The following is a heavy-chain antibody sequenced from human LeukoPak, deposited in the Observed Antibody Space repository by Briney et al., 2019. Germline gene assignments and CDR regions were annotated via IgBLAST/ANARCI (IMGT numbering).Heavy chain of an antibody. V-gene: IGHV4-61*08. CDR1: GGSISSGGYY. CDR3: ARGSSSLPFDY. J-gene: IGHJ4*02. D-gene: IGHD6-6*01. CDR2: IYYSGST. Sequence: SETLSLTCTVSGGSISSGGYYWSWIRQHPGKGLEWIGYIYYSGSTYYNPSLKSRVTISVDTSKNQFSLKLSSVTAADTAVYYCARGSSSLPFDYWGQGTLVTVSS.